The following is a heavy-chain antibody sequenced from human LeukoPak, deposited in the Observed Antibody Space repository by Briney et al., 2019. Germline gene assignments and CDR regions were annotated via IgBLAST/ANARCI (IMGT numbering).Heavy chain of an antibody. V-gene: IGHV3-7*03. CDR1: GFTFSLYW. CDR3: SFTANDFWSGYLDY. CDR2: IKQDGSEE. J-gene: IGHJ4*02. Sequence: GGSLRLSCVVSGFTFSLYWMNWVRQAPGKGLEWVANIKQDGSEEYYVDSVKGRFTISRDNSKNTLYLQMNSLRAEDTAVYYCSFTANDFWSGYLDYWGQGTLVTVSS. D-gene: IGHD3-3*01.